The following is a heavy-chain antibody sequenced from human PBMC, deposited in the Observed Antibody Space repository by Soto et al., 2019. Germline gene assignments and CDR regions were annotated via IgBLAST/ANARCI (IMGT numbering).Heavy chain of an antibody. CDR1: GFSPRDSKVG. CDR3: AHVRQWDGAHSY. CDR2: IFWNGEK. Sequence: QVTLKESGPVLVKPTETLTLTCAVSGFSPRDSKVGVSWIRQPPGKALEWLAHIFWNGEKSYSTSLERRLTISKDPSKGQVVLTMTNMDPVDTATYFCAHVRQWDGAHSYWGRGTLVTVSS. J-gene: IGHJ4*02. V-gene: IGHV2-26*01. D-gene: IGHD1-26*01.